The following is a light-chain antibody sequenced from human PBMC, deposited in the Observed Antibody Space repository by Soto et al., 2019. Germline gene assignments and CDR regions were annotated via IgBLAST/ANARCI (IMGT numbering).Light chain of an antibody. CDR3: QQRYSTLYT. V-gene: IGKV1-39*01. CDR2: AAS. J-gene: IGKJ2*01. CDR1: QSISSY. Sequence: DIQMTQSPSSLSASVGDRVTITCRASQSISSYLNWYQQKPGKAPKLLIYAASSLQSGVPSRFSGSGSGTVFTLTISSLQPEDFATYYCQQRYSTLYTFCQGTKVDIK.